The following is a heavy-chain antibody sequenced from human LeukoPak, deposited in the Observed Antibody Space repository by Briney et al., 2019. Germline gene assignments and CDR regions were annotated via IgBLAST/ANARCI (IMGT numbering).Heavy chain of an antibody. Sequence: PGGSLRLSCAASGFTVSSNYMSWVRQAPGKGLEWVSVIYSGGRTYYGDAVKGRFTFSRDNSKNSLYLQMNSLRAEDTAVYYCAKTRGYCSGGSCYSAYCGQGTLVTVSS. J-gene: IGHJ4*02. CDR2: IYSGGRT. CDR3: AKTRGYCSGGSCYSAY. CDR1: GFTVSSNY. D-gene: IGHD2-15*01. V-gene: IGHV3-53*01.